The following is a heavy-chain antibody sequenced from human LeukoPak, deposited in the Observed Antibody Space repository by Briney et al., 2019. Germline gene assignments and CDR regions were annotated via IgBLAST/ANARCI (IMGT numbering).Heavy chain of an antibody. D-gene: IGHD3-10*01. CDR2: INGDGSGT. J-gene: IGHJ4*02. Sequence: GGSLRLSCAASGFTFTDYWMHWGRQAPGKGLVWVSRINGDGSGTRCADSVKRRFTICRDNAKNTVYLQMNSLSVEDTAVYYCTRDFYGIDYWGQGTLVTVSS. V-gene: IGHV3-74*01. CDR1: GFTFTDYW. CDR3: TRDFYGIDY.